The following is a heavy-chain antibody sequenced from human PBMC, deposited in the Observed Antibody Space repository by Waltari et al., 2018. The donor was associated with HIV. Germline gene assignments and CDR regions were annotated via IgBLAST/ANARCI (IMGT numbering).Heavy chain of an antibody. J-gene: IGHJ4*02. Sequence: EVQLVESGGGLVQHGGSLSLSCAASGCTFGTYSMNWVRQAPGKGLEWVSYISTTSTIHYTDSVKGRFTISRDNAKNSLFLQMNSLRAEDTAVYFCARDRTRYYFDYWGQGTLVTVSS. CDR3: ARDRTRYYFDY. V-gene: IGHV3-48*01. CDR1: GCTFGTYS. CDR2: ISTTSTI. D-gene: IGHD6-6*01.